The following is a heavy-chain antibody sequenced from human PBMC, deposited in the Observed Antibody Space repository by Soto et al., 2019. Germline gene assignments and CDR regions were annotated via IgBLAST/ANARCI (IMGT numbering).Heavy chain of an antibody. CDR1: GFSLTARPVG. V-gene: IGHV2-5*02. J-gene: IGHJ4*02. D-gene: IGHD1-1*01. CDR3: AHRAALNGNWSGGYCDF. Sequence: QITLKESGPTRVKPTQTLTLTCTFSGFSLTARPVGLGWIRQPPGKALEHLAFIYWDDDKRYNPSLKTRLTITNDTSKNQVVLTMTNMDLLDTATYYCAHRAALNGNWSGGYCDFWGQGALVTVSS. CDR2: IYWDDDK.